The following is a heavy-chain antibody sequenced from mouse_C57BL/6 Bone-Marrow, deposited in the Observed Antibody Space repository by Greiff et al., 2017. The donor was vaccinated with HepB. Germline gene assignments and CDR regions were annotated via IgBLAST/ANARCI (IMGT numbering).Heavy chain of an antibody. V-gene: IGHV1-72*01. CDR2: IDPKSGGT. J-gene: IGHJ1*03. CDR3: AREFYYYGSSYWYFDV. CDR1: GYTFTSYW. Sequence: VQLQQPGAELVKPGASVKLSCKASGYTFTSYWMHWVKQRPGRGLEWIGRIDPKSGGTKYNEKFKSKATLTVDKPSSAAYMQLSSLTSEDSAVYYLAREFYYYGSSYWYFDVWGTGTTVTGSS. D-gene: IGHD1-1*01.